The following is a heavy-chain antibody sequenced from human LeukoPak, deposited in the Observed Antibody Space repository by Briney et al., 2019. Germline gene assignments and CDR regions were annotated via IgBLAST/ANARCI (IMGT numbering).Heavy chain of an antibody. V-gene: IGHV4-30-2*01. D-gene: IGHD5-18*01. Sequence: SETLSLTCAVSGRSISSGGYSWSWIRQPPGKGLEWIGYIYHSGSTYYNPSLKSRVTISVDRSKNQFSLKLSSVTAADTAVYYCARGYSYGLFWFDPWGQGTLVTVSS. CDR3: ARGYSYGLFWFDP. J-gene: IGHJ5*02. CDR2: IYHSGST. CDR1: GRSISSGGYS.